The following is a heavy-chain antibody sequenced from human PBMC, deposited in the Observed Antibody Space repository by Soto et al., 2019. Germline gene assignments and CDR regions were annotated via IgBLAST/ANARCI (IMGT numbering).Heavy chain of an antibody. D-gene: IGHD2-21*02. CDR3: ARDGGDRYYYYGMDV. V-gene: IGHV1-69*13. CDR1: GGTFSSYA. Sequence: ASVKVSCTASGGTFSSYAISWVRQAPGQGLEWMGGIIPIFGTASYAQKFQGRVTITADESTSTAYMELSSLRSEDTAVYYCARDGGDRYYYYGMDVWGQGTTVTVSS. J-gene: IGHJ6*02. CDR2: IIPIFGTA.